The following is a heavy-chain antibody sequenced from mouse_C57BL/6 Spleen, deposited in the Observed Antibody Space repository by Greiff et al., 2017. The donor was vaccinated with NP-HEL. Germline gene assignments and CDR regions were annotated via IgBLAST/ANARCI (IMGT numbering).Heavy chain of an antibody. CDR1: GFSLTSYG. Sequence: QVQLQQSGPGLVQPSQSLSITCTVSGFSLTSYGVHWVRQSPGKGLEWLGVIWSGGSTDYNAAFISRLSISKDNSKSQVFFKMNSLQADDTAIYYCARNGLGPFAYWGQGTLVTVSA. V-gene: IGHV2-2*01. CDR2: IWSGGST. CDR3: ARNGLGPFAY. D-gene: IGHD3-3*01. J-gene: IGHJ3*01.